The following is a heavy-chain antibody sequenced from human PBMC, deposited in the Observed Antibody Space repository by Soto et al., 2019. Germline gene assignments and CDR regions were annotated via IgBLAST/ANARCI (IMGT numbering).Heavy chain of an antibody. V-gene: IGHV3-11*01. CDR2: ISGSGDTI. J-gene: IGHJ4*02. CDR1: GFIFSDYY. CDR3: ARLGQFDF. Sequence: GGSLRLSCEASGFIFSDYYMAWIRQAPGKGLEWVSYISGSGDTIYYADSVKGRFTISRDSTKDSLYLQMNTLRDEDTAIYYCARLGQFDFWGQGTVVTVSS. D-gene: IGHD3-10*01.